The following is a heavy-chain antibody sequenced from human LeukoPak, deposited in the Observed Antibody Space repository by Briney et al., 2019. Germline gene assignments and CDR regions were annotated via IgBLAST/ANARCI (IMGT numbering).Heavy chain of an antibody. D-gene: IGHD5-12*01. Sequence: SETLSLTCTVSGGSISNYYWSWIRQPAGKGLEWIGRIYTSGSTNYNPSLKSRVTMSVDTSKNQFSLKLRSVTAADTAVYYFAHSGYDLYSYYFDYWGQGTLVTVSS. J-gene: IGHJ4*02. CDR3: AHSGYDLYSYYFDY. V-gene: IGHV4-4*07. CDR1: GGSISNYY. CDR2: IYTSGST.